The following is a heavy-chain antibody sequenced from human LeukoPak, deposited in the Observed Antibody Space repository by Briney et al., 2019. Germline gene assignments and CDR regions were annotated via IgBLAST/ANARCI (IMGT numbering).Heavy chain of an antibody. CDR2: INPNSGGT. CDR3: ARDGECSGGSCYSLGFSDY. V-gene: IGHV1-2*02. Sequence: GASVKVSCKASGYTFTGYYMHWVRQAPGQGLEWMGWINPNSGGTNSAQKFQGRVTMTRDTSISTAYMELTRLRSDDTAVYYCARDGECSGGSCYSLGFSDYWGQGTLVTVSS. CDR1: GYTFTGYY. D-gene: IGHD2-15*01. J-gene: IGHJ4*02.